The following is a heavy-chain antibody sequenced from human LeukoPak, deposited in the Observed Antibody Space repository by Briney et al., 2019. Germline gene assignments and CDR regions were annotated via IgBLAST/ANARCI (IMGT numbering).Heavy chain of an antibody. D-gene: IGHD2-8*01. V-gene: IGHV1-2*06. CDR2: IGPNSGGT. CDR3: ATDRGNYNGDSLDM. J-gene: IGHJ3*02. Sequence: ASVKVSCKASGYSFTGYYMHWVRQAPGQGLEWVGRIGPNSGGTKYAQKFQGRVTLTRDTSISTAYMELSRLTADDTAVYFCATDRGNYNGDSLDMWGQGTMVTVSS. CDR1: GYSFTGYY.